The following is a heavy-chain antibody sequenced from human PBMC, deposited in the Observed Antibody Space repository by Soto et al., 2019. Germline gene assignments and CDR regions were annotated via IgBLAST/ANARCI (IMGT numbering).Heavy chain of an antibody. CDR3: DHVSWSYAFAPHY. CDR1: GLTFNKFD. Sequence: GGSLRLSCAASGLTFNKFDISWVRQAPGKGLEWVSAIRHTYQPHYADRVKGRFTISRDSSKNTVYLQRNSVGADDTAIYSCDHVSWSYAFAPHYWGQGTLVTVSS. J-gene: IGHJ4*02. V-gene: IGHV3-23*01. CDR2: IRHTYQP. D-gene: IGHD3-10*01.